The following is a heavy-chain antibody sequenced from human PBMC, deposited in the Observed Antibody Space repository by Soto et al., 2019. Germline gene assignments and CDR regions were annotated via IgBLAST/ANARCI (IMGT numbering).Heavy chain of an antibody. D-gene: IGHD3-3*01. CDR2: IIPNNGNT. V-gene: IGHV1-18*01. CDR1: GGTFSSYA. CDR3: ARAQRFLEWLNAY. Sequence: ASVKVSCKASGGTFSSYAISWVRQAPGQGLEWMGGIIPNNGNTNYAQKLQGRVTMTTDTSTSTAYMELRSLRSDDTAVYYCARAQRFLEWLNAYWGQGTLVTVSS. J-gene: IGHJ4*02.